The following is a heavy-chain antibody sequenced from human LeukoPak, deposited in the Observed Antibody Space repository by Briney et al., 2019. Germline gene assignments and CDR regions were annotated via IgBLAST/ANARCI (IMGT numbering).Heavy chain of an antibody. J-gene: IGHJ4*02. CDR2: INPNSGGT. V-gene: IGHV1-2*02. Sequence: ASVEVSCKASGYTFTGYYMYWVRQAPGQGLEWMGWINPNSGGTDYAQKFQGRVTMTRDTSISTAYMELSRLTSDDTAVYYCARDRYASSDYYYYWGQGALVTVSS. CDR3: ARDRYASSDYYYY. CDR1: GYTFTGYY. D-gene: IGHD3-22*01.